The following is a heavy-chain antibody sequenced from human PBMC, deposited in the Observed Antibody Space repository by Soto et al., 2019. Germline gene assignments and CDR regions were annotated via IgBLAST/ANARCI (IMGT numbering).Heavy chain of an antibody. CDR1: GFTFSNAW. CDR3: TTEEQWLPYEAEVFDY. D-gene: IGHD6-19*01. Sequence: GGSLRLSCAASGFTFSNAWMNWVRQAPGKGLEWVGRIKSKTDGGTTDYAAPVKGRFTISRDDSKNTLYLQMNSLKTEDTDVYYCTTEEQWLPYEAEVFDYWGQGTLVTVSS. J-gene: IGHJ4*02. V-gene: IGHV3-15*07. CDR2: IKSKTDGGTT.